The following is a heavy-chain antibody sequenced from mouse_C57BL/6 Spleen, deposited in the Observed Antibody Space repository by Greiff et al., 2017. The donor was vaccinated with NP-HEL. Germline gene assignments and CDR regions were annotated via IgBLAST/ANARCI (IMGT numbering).Heavy chain of an antibody. Sequence: QVQLKESGAELARPGASVKLSCKASGYTFTSYGISWVKQRTGQGLEWIGEIYPRSGNTYYNEKFKGKATLTADKSTSTAYMELRSLTSEDSAVYFCASLYEYWFAYWGQGTLVTVSA. J-gene: IGHJ3*01. CDR3: ASLYEYWFAY. D-gene: IGHD2-3*01. CDR2: IYPRSGNT. CDR1: GYTFTSYG. V-gene: IGHV1-81*01.